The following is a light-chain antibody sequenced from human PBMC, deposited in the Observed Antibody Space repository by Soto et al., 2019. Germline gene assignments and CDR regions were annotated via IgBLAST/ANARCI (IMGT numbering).Light chain of an antibody. V-gene: IGKV1-5*03. J-gene: IGKJ2*01. CDR2: KAS. CDR1: QSINPW. Sequence: DIQMTQSPSTLSASVGDRVTITCRASQSINPWLAWYQQKPGKAPKLLIYKASSLESGVPSRFSGGGSRTEFTLTISSLQPEDFATFYCQQYNIFPYTFGQGTKLEIK. CDR3: QQYNIFPYT.